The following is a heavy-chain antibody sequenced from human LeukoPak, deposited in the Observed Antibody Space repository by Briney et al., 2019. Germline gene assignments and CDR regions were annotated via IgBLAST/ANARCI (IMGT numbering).Heavy chain of an antibody. CDR1: GGSISSGDYY. V-gene: IGHV4-30-4*01. Sequence: PSETLSLSCTVSGGSISSGDYYWSWIRRPPGKGLEWIGYIYYSGSTYYNPSLKSRVTISVDTSKNQFSLKLSSVTAADTAVYYCARAGYSSGWYGQGFYGMDVWGRGTTVTVSS. D-gene: IGHD6-19*01. J-gene: IGHJ6*02. CDR2: IYYSGST. CDR3: ARAGYSSGWYGQGFYGMDV.